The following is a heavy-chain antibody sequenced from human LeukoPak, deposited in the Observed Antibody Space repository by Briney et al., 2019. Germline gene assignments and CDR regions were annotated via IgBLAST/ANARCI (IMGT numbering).Heavy chain of an antibody. J-gene: IGHJ3*02. CDR1: GGSISSYY. CDR3: ARPDRSGCYGLSAFDI. V-gene: IGHV4-4*09. D-gene: IGHD3-22*01. Sequence: SETLSLTCTVSGGSISSYYWSWIRQPPGKGLEWIGYIYTSGSTNYNPSLKSRVTISVDTSKNQFSLKLSSVTAADTAVYYCARPDRSGCYGLSAFDIWGQGTMVTVSS. CDR2: IYTSGST.